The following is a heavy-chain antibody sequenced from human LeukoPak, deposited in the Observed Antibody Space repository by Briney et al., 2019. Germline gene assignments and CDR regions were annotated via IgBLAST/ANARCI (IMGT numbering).Heavy chain of an antibody. J-gene: IGHJ6*03. V-gene: IGHV4-34*04. CDR2: INHSGCT. Sequence: SDTVSLTCAVYGGSFNGYYWSWIRQPPGKGLEWVGEINHSGCTNHHPSLQSRTTISVDTSKNQFALKLSSVTAADTAVYYCARRSRGGGYYDYCMDVWGKGTTVTVSS. CDR3: ARRSRGGGYYDYCMDV. CDR1: GGSFNGYY. D-gene: IGHD2-21*01.